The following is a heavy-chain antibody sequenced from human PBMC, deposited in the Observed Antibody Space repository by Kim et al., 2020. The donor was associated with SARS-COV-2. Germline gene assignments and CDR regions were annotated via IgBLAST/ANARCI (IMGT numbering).Heavy chain of an antibody. CDR3: ARDPLIRMSYYDGSGYYRRICGRDV. Sequence: GGSLRLSCAASEFTFSSYWMSWIRQAPGKGLEWVSNIKQDGTEKYYVDSVKGRFTISRDNAKNSLYLQMNSLRAEDTAVYYCARDPLIRMSYYDGSGYYRRICGRDVGGQGTTVTVSS. J-gene: IGHJ6*02. D-gene: IGHD3-22*01. CDR2: IKQDGTEK. CDR1: EFTFSSYW. V-gene: IGHV3-7*01.